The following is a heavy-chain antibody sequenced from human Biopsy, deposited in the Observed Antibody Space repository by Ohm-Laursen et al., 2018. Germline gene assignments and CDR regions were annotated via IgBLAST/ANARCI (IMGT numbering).Heavy chain of an antibody. Sequence: SETLSLTCVVDGGPFSGYDWTWIRQPPGKGLEWVGEFSHTGTTIYNPSLKSRLTISVDKSKNHFSLRLTSVTAADTATYFCARGPYGDNAGAFDVWGQGTVVTVSS. CDR2: FSHTGTT. V-gene: IGHV4-34*01. CDR3: ARGPYGDNAGAFDV. J-gene: IGHJ3*01. D-gene: IGHD4/OR15-4a*01. CDR1: GGPFSGYD.